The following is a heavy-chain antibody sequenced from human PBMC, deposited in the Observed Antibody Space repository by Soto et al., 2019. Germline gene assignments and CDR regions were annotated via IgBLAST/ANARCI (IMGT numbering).Heavy chain of an antibody. Sequence: QVQLVQSGAEVKKPGASVRVSCKASGYSFSAYYIHWMRQAPGQGLEWMGWINPNSGGTKFAQKFQGWVTMTRDTSISTAYMELSRLKSDDTAVYFCARERGGTTATLDYYYFYMDVWGKGTTVTVSS. J-gene: IGHJ6*03. V-gene: IGHV1-2*04. D-gene: IGHD4-17*01. CDR3: ARERGGTTATLDYYYFYMDV. CDR1: GYSFSAYY. CDR2: INPNSGGT.